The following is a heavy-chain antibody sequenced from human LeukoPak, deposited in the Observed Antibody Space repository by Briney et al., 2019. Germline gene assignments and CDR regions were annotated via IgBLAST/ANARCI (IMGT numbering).Heavy chain of an antibody. Sequence: PSETLSLTCTVSGGSISSSSYYWGWIRQPPGKGLEWIGSIYYSGSTYYNPSLKSRVTISVDTSKNQFSLKLSSVTAADTAVYYCAGVSEMATAYFYYWGQGTLVTVSS. CDR2: IYYSGST. D-gene: IGHD5-24*01. CDR1: GGSISSSSYY. J-gene: IGHJ4*02. V-gene: IGHV4-39*07. CDR3: AGVSEMATAYFYY.